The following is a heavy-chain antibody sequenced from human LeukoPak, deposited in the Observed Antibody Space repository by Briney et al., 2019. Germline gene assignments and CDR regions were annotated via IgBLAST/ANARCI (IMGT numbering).Heavy chain of an antibody. CDR3: ARGCSSTSCWDWFRFDP. V-gene: IGHV4-59*01. J-gene: IGHJ5*02. Sequence: SETLSLTCTVSDDSITMYYWTWIRQPPGKGLEWIANIYHSGSTYYNPSLKSRVTMFVDTSKNQFSLKLSSVTAADTAVYYCARGCSSTSCWDWFRFDPWGQGTLVTVSS. CDR1: DDSITMYY. D-gene: IGHD2-2*01. CDR2: IYHSGST.